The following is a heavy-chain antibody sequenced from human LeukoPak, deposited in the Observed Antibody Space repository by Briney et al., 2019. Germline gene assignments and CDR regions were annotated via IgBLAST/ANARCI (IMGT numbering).Heavy chain of an antibody. J-gene: IGHJ4*02. D-gene: IGHD1-26*01. V-gene: IGHV3-49*04. CDR1: GFTFSSYW. Sequence: GGSLRLSCAASGFTFSSYWMSWVRQAPGKGLEWVGFIRSKAYGGTTEYAASVKGRFTISRDDSKSIAYLQMNSLKTEDTAVYYCTRLVGATSDYWGQGTLVTVSS. CDR3: TRLVGATSDY. CDR2: IRSKAYGGTT.